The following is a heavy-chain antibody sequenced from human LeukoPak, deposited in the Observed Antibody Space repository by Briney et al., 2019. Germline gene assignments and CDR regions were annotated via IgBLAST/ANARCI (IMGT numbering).Heavy chain of an antibody. CDR3: ARDFAPDYGGNSAWFDP. J-gene: IGHJ5*02. CDR1: GYTFTSYY. V-gene: IGHV1-46*01. Sequence: ASVKVSCKASGYTFTSYYMHWVRQAPGQGLEWMGIINPSGGSTSYAQKFQGRVTMTRDTSTSTVYMELSSLRSEDTAVYYYARDFAPDYGGNSAWFDPWGQGTLVTVSS. CDR2: INPSGGST. D-gene: IGHD4-23*01.